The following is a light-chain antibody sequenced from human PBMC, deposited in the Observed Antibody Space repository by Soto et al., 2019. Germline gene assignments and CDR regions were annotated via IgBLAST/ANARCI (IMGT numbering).Light chain of an antibody. CDR3: SSYAGSNNVV. CDR1: SSDVGGYNY. Sequence: QSALTQPPSASGSPGQSVTISCTGTSSDVGGYNYVSWYQQHPGKAPKPMIYEASKRPSGVPDRFSGSKSGNTASLTVSGLQAEDEADYYCSSYAGSNNVVFGGGTQLTVL. CDR2: EAS. V-gene: IGLV2-8*01. J-gene: IGLJ2*01.